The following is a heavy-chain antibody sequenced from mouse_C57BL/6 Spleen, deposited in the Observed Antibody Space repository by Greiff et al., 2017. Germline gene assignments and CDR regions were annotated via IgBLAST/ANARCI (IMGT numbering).Heavy chain of an antibody. CDR3: AISDAPGAWLAY. J-gene: IGHJ3*01. Sequence: QVQLQQPGAELVKPGASVKLSCKASGYTFTSYWMHWVKPRPGQGLEWIGMIHPNSGSTNYNEKFKSKATLTVDKSSSTAYMQLSSLTSEDSAVYYCAISDAPGAWLAYGGQGTLVTVSA. CDR1: GYTFTSYW. CDR2: IHPNSGST. V-gene: IGHV1-64*01.